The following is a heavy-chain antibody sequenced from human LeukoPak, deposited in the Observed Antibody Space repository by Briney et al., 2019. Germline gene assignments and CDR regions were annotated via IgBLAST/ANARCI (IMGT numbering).Heavy chain of an antibody. D-gene: IGHD6-19*01. CDR2: ISGSGGST. J-gene: IGHJ4*02. V-gene: IGHV3-23*01. CDR1: GFTFSSYA. CDR3: ARDIGLGVAGTEAFDY. Sequence: GGSLRLSCAASGFTFSSYAMSWVRQAPGKGLEWVSAISGSGGSTYYADSVKGRFTISRDNAKNSLYLQMNSLRAEDTAVYYCARDIGLGVAGTEAFDYWGQGTLVTVSS.